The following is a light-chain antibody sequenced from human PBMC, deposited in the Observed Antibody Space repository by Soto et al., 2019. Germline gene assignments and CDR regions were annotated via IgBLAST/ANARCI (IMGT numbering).Light chain of an antibody. CDR1: QSVYNN. CDR2: DAS. V-gene: IGKV3-15*01. J-gene: IGKJ5*01. CDR3: QQYNNWPIT. Sequence: EIVMTQSPATLSVSPGGRATLSCRASQSVYNNLAWYQQKPGQAPRLLIYDASTRATGIPASFSGSGSGTEFTLTISSLQSGDFAIYYCQQYNNWPITFGQGTRLEIK.